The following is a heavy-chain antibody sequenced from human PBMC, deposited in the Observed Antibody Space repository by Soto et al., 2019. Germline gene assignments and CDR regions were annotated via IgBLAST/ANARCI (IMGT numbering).Heavy chain of an antibody. D-gene: IGHD4-17*01. CDR1: GDSISSGGNF. V-gene: IGHV4-31*03. CDR3: ARANGAYYNPLDS. Sequence: QVQLQESGPGLVKPSQTLPLTCTVSGDSISSGGNFWSWIRQHPGKGLEWIGYIYKSGSTYYNPSLKSRLSISVDTYKTPFAMKVHSVTAADTAVYYCARANGAYYNPLDSWGPGILGTVSS. J-gene: IGHJ4*02. CDR2: IYKSGST.